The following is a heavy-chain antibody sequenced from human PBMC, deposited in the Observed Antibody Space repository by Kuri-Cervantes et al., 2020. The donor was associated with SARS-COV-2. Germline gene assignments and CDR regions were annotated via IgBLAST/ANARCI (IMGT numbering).Heavy chain of an antibody. CDR1: GFTFSSYV. Sequence: SLKLSCAASGFTFSSYVMHWVRQAPGKGLEWVALISYDGSNKYYADSVKGRFTISRDNSKNTLYLQMNSLRAEDTALYYCAKATTPNYYGMDVWGQGPAVTVSS. CDR3: AKATTPNYYGMDV. J-gene: IGHJ6*02. V-gene: IGHV3-30*18. D-gene: IGHD5-12*01. CDR2: ISYDGSNK.